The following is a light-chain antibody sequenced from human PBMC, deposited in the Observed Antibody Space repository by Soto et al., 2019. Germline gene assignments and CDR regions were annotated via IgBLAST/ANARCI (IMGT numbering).Light chain of an antibody. CDR2: LTSDGSH. Sequence: QPVLTQPPSASASLGASVKLTCTLSSGHSSYAIAWHQQQPEKGPRYLMKLTSDGSHSKGDGIPDRFSGSSSGAERYLTISSLQSEDEADYYCQTWGTGIGVFGGGTKLTVL. CDR1: SGHSSYA. CDR3: QTWGTGIGV. J-gene: IGLJ3*02. V-gene: IGLV4-69*01.